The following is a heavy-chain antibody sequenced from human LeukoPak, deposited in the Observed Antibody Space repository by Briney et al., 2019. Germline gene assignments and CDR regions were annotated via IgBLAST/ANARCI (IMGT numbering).Heavy chain of an antibody. CDR2: INHSGRT. Sequence: SETLSLTCGVYGESFSGDFWTWLRQAPGKGVEWIGEINHSGRTNYRPSLTSRVTLSVDTSMNQFSLKLRSVTAADTAMYYCARGQYDSGGYHYGIRAFYFDYWGQGILVTVSS. J-gene: IGHJ4*02. D-gene: IGHD3-22*01. V-gene: IGHV4-34*01. CDR3: ARGQYDSGGYHYGIRAFYFDY. CDR1: GESFSGDF.